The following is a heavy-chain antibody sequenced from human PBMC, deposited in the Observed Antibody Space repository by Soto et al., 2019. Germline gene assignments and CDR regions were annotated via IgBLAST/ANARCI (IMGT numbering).Heavy chain of an antibody. CDR2: RRGSGGST. J-gene: IGHJ6*02. D-gene: IGHD3-10*01. CDR3: AKEFMVRGVPPLSFGMDV. CDR1: GFTFGSYA. Sequence: GGSLRLSCAASGFTFGSYAMSWVRQAPGKGLEWVSGRRGSGGSTYYADPVKGRVTISRDNSKNTLYLQVNSLRAEDTALYYCAKEFMVRGVPPLSFGMDVWGQGTTVTVSS. V-gene: IGHV3-23*01.